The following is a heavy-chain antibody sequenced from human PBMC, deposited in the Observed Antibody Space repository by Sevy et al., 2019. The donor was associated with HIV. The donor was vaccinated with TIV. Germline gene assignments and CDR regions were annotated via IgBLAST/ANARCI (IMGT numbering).Heavy chain of an antibody. J-gene: IGHJ3*02. Sequence: GGSLRLSCAASGFNISSNYLSWVRQAPGKGLEWVSYISGSSSYTNYADSVKGRFTISRDNAKNSLYLQMNSLRAEDTAVYYCARVGCSISSCPKGDAFDIWGQGTMVTVSS. V-gene: IGHV3-11*06. CDR2: ISGSSSYT. CDR3: ARVGCSISSCPKGDAFDI. CDR1: GFNISSNY. D-gene: IGHD2-2*01.